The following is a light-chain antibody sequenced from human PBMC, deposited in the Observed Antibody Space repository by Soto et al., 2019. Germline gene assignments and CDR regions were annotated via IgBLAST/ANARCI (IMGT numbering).Light chain of an antibody. CDR1: QSVSNNY. V-gene: IGKV3-20*01. CDR3: QQYGSSGT. J-gene: IGKJ1*01. CDR2: GAS. Sequence: IVLTQSPGTLSLSPGERATLSCRASQSVSNNYLAWYQQKPGQAPRLLIYGASNRATGIPDRFSGSGSGTDSTLTISRLEPEDFAVYYCQQYGSSGTFGQGTKVDI.